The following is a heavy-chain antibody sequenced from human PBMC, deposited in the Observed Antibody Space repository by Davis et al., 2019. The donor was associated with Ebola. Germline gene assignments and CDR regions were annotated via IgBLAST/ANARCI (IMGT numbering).Heavy chain of an antibody. CDR2: ISSSSSTI. CDR3: ARTRWLQLEYFDY. D-gene: IGHD5-24*01. Sequence: PGGSLRLSCAASGFTFSSYSMNWVRQAPGKGLEWVSYISSSSSTIYYADSVKGRFTISRDDAKNSLYLQMNSLRDEDTAVYYCARTRWLQLEYFDYWGQGTLVTVSS. CDR1: GFTFSSYS. V-gene: IGHV3-48*02. J-gene: IGHJ4*02.